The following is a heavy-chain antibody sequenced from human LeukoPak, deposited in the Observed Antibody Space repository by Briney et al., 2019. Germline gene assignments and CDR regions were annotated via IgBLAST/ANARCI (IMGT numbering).Heavy chain of an antibody. CDR3: ARDLTSSGSRHLGYYFDY. D-gene: IGHD6-19*01. J-gene: IGHJ4*02. CDR1: GGTFSSYA. CDR2: INPNSGGT. Sequence: ASVKVSCKASGGTFSSYAISWVRQAPGQGLEWMGGINPNSGGTNYAQKFQGRVTMTRDTSISTAYMELSRLRSDDTAVYYCARDLTSSGSRHLGYYFDYWGQGTLVTVSS. V-gene: IGHV1-2*02.